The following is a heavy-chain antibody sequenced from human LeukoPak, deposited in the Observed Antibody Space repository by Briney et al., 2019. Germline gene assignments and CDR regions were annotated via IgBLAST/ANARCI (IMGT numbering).Heavy chain of an antibody. V-gene: IGHV3-53*01. D-gene: IGHD1-26*01. J-gene: IGHJ4*02. CDR2: IYAGGST. CDR1: GFTVSSNY. CDR3: ATSRGRSFDY. Sequence: GGSLRLSCAASGFTVSSNYMSWVRQAPGKGLEWVSIIYAGGSTDYADSVKGRFTISRDNSKNTLYLQMNSLRTEDTAVYYCATSRGRSFDYWGQGTLVTPSS.